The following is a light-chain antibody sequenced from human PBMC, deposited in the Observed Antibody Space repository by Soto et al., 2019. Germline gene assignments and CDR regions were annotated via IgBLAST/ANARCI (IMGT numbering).Light chain of an antibody. Sequence: VWISTPGKRVLSGGGVAIVSCRASQNVISYLAWYQQKPGQAPRLLIYDASNRATGIPARFSGSGSGTAFTLTLRTLQPDDFAVSYCQQRSTSPGNFGQGTKVDIK. CDR2: DAS. CDR3: QQRSTSPGN. CDR1: QNVISY. V-gene: IGKV3-11*01. J-gene: IGKJ1*01.